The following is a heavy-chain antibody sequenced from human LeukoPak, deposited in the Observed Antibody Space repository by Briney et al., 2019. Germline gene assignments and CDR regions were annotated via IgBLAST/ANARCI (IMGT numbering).Heavy chain of an antibody. CDR2: IWYDGRNK. V-gene: IGHV3-33*01. CDR3: ARAVAEYSSSLPLY. Sequence: PGRSLRLSCAASGFTFSSYGMHWVRQAPGKGLEWVAVIWYDGRNKFYADSLKGRFTISRDNSKNTLYLQMNSLRAEDTAVYYCARAVAEYSSSLPLYWGQGTLVTVSS. CDR1: GFTFSSYG. D-gene: IGHD6-13*01. J-gene: IGHJ4*02.